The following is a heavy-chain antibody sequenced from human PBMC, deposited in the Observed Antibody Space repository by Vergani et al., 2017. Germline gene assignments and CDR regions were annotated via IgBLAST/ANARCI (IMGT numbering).Heavy chain of an antibody. V-gene: IGHV4-39*01. CDR1: GGSVTSTSYH. CDR2: LYNPGKT. Sequence: QLQLKESGPGLVKPSETLSLTCDVSGGSVTSTSYHWAWIRLPPGKGLEWIGSLYNPGKTYYNSSLESRLSLSVDTSTNQFFMRLNSVTAADTAVYYCARGLTEYDSGWYSPGWFDPWGQGITAIVSS. CDR3: ARGLTEYDSGWYSPGWFDP. D-gene: IGHD6-19*01. J-gene: IGHJ5*02.